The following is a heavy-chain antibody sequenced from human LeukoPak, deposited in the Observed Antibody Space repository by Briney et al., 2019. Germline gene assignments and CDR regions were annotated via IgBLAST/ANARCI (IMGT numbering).Heavy chain of an antibody. D-gene: IGHD3-10*01. CDR3: ARDYGSGSYTYGMDV. Sequence: GGSLRLSCAASGFTFDDYGMSWVRHAPGKGLEWVSGINWNGGSTGYADSVKGRFTISRDNAKNSLYLQMNSLRAEDTALYHCARDYGSGSYTYGMDVWGQGTTVTVSS. V-gene: IGHV3-20*01. CDR2: INWNGGST. CDR1: GFTFDDYG. J-gene: IGHJ6*02.